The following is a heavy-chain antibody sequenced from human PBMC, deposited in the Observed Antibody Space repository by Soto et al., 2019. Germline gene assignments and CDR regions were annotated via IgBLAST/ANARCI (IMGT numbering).Heavy chain of an antibody. V-gene: IGHV4-4*02. CDR2: VAQSGYT. D-gene: IGHD5-12*01. Sequence: MSLKSTSSNGCVTRGSRCRWVRQSPGKGLEWIGEVAQSGYTSYNPSLKSRLTISQDKSRNQFSLRLTSVTAADTAVYYCARNRYGGYDFDFWGQGTTVTVSS. J-gene: IGHJ6*02. CDR1: NGCVTRGSR. CDR3: ARNRYGGYDFDF.